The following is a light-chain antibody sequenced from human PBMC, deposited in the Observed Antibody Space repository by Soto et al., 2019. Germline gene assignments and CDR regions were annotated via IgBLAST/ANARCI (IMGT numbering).Light chain of an antibody. J-gene: IGKJ1*01. CDR2: DAS. CDR3: QQYYGT. CDR1: QSISSW. Sequence: DIQMTQSPSTLSASVGDRVTITCRASQSISSWLAWYQQKPGKAPKLLIYDASSLESGVPSRFSGSGSGTEFTITISSLQPDDFATYYCQQYYGTFGQGTKVEIK. V-gene: IGKV1-5*01.